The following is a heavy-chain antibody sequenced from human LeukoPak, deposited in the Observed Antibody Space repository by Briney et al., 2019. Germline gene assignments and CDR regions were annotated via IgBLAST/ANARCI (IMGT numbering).Heavy chain of an antibody. CDR2: ISSSSTI. D-gene: IGHD1-14*01. CDR3: ARSGITNWFDP. V-gene: IGHV3-48*01. Sequence: GGSLRLSCAASGFTFSTYSMNWVRQAPGKGLEWVSYISSSSTIYYADSVKGRFTISRDNAKNSLYLQMNSLRAEDTAVYSCARSGITNWFDPWGQGTLVTVSS. J-gene: IGHJ5*02. CDR1: GFTFSTYS.